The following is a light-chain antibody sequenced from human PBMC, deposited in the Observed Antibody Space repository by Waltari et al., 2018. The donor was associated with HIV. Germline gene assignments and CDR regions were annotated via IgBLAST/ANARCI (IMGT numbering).Light chain of an antibody. Sequence: QSVLTQPPSASGTPGQRVTISCSGSSSNIGRNIVNWYQQLPGTAPKPPIHENDQRPSGVPNRVSGTKSGTSASRAISGLQSEDEADYYCAAWDDSLNGWVFGGGTKLTVL. CDR1: SSNIGRNI. V-gene: IGLV1-44*01. CDR2: END. CDR3: AAWDDSLNGWV. J-gene: IGLJ3*02.